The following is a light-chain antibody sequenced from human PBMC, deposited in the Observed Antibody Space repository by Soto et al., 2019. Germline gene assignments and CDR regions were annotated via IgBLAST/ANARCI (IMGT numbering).Light chain of an antibody. CDR1: SSNIGAGYD. CDR2: VNS. CDR3: QSYDSSLSGSL. Sequence: QAVVTQPPSLSGAPGQRVTISCTGSSSNIGAGYDVHWYQQLPGTAPKLLIYVNSNRPSGVPDRFSGSKSGTSASLAITGLQAEDEADYYCQSYDSSLSGSLFGGGTKLTVL. J-gene: IGLJ2*01. V-gene: IGLV1-40*01.